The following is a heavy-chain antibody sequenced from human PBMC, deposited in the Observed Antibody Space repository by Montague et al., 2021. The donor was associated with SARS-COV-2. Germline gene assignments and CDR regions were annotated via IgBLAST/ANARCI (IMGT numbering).Heavy chain of an antibody. CDR3: GRGVVAATPVVDY. CDR1: GDSIRSFY. V-gene: IGHV4-4*07. J-gene: IGHJ4*02. D-gene: IGHD2-15*01. Sequence: SETLSLTRTVSGDSIRSFYWNWIRQPAGKGLEWIGRIYASGGTNYNPSRKSRVTMSVDTSKNQFSLKLNSVTAADTAVYYCGRGVVAATPVVDYWGRGTLVTVSS. CDR2: IYASGGT.